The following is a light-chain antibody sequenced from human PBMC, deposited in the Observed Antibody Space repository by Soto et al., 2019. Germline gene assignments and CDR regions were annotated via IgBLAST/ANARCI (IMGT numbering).Light chain of an antibody. Sequence: DIQMTQSPSSLSASIGDRVTISCRASQGISNSLAWYQQKAGEVPKLLIYAVSTSHSGVPSRFRGSGSGTDFTLTISSLQPEDVATYYCQNYKSAPRTFGQGTKVEIK. CDR3: QNYKSAPRT. V-gene: IGKV1-27*01. J-gene: IGKJ1*01. CDR1: QGISNS. CDR2: AVS.